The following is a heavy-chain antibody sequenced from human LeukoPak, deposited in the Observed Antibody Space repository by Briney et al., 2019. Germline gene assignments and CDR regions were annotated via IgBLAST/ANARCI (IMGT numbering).Heavy chain of an antibody. J-gene: IGHJ4*02. Sequence: PSETLSLTCAVSGGSISSNIWWSWVRQPPGKGLEWIGEIYHSGSTNYNPSLKSRVSISIDKSKNQFSLRLSSVTAADTAVYYCARGVTLAGTRYWGQGTLVTVSS. CDR1: GGSISSNIW. CDR3: ARGVTLAGTRY. D-gene: IGHD6-19*01. V-gene: IGHV4-4*02. CDR2: IYHSGST.